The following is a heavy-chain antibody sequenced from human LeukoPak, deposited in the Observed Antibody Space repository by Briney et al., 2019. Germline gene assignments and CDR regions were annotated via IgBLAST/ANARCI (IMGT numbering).Heavy chain of an antibody. Sequence: GGSLRLSCAASGFTFSSYEMNWVRQAPGKGLEWVSYISGSGSAIYYADSVKGRFTISRDNAKNTLYLQMNSLRVDDTAMYYCERDYGAWGQGTLVTVSP. J-gene: IGHJ5*02. CDR3: ERDYGA. CDR2: ISGSGSAI. CDR1: GFTFSSYE. V-gene: IGHV3-48*03. D-gene: IGHD4/OR15-4a*01.